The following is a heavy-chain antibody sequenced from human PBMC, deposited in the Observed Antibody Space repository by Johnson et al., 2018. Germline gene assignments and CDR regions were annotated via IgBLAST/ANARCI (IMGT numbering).Heavy chain of an antibody. CDR2: IHHSGST. CDR3: ARVDYGMDV. CDR1: GGSTSSFY. J-gene: IGHJ6*02. V-gene: IGHV4-59*01. Sequence: QVQLQESGPGLVKPSETLSLTCSVSGGSTSSFYWSWIRQSPGKGLQWIGYIHHSGSTNYNPSLKSRLSMSVDTSNNQFSLKLNSGTAADTAVYYCARVDYGMDVWGQGTTVTVSS.